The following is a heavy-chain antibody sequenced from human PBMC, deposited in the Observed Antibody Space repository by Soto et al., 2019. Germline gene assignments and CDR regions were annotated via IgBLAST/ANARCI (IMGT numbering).Heavy chain of an antibody. D-gene: IGHD3-9*01. CDR3: AKEGRYFDWFRDKYDY. CDR2: ISGSGGST. J-gene: IGHJ4*02. V-gene: IGHV3-23*01. CDR1: GFTFSSYA. Sequence: GGSLRLSCAATGFTFSSYAMSWVRQAPGKGLEWVSAISGSGGSTYYADSVKGRFTISRDNSKNTLYLQMNSLRAEDTAVYYCAKEGRYFDWFRDKYDYWGQGTLVTVSS.